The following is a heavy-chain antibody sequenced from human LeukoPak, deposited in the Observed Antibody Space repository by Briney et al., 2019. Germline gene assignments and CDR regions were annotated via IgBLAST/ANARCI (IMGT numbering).Heavy chain of an antibody. CDR3: AKDFRDGYNPYHFDY. J-gene: IGHJ4*02. V-gene: IGHV3-23*01. CDR1: GFTFSSYV. D-gene: IGHD5-24*01. Sequence: GGSLRLSCAASGFTFSSYVMSWVRQAPGKGLEWVSALSGSSGDTYYADSVKGRFTISRDNSKNTLYLQMNSLRDEDTAVYYCAKDFRDGYNPYHFDYWGQGTLVTVSS. CDR2: LSGSSGDT.